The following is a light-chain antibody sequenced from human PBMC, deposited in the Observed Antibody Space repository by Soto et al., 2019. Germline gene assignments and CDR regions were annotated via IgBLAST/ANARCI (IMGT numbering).Light chain of an antibody. Sequence: EILMTQSQATLSFSPGERATLSCRASQRISSNVAWYQLKPGQAPRLLIYGASTRATGVPARFSGGGSGTECTLTISSLQSEDFADYFCQQYKDWPPYTFGQGTKLEIK. CDR3: QQYKDWPPYT. J-gene: IGKJ2*01. CDR2: GAS. CDR1: QRISSN. V-gene: IGKV3-15*01.